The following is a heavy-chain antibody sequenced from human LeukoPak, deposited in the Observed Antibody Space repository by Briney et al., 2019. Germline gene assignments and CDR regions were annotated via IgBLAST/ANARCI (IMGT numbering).Heavy chain of an antibody. D-gene: IGHD4-17*01. CDR3: ARDENGDFSFDY. V-gene: IGHV3-48*03. Sequence: GGSLRLSCAASGFTFSSYEMNWVRQAPGKGLEWVSYISSSGSSIYYADSVKGRFTISRDNAKNSLYLQMNSLRAEETAIYYCARDENGDFSFDYWGQGTLVTVSS. CDR1: GFTFSSYE. CDR2: ISSSGSSI. J-gene: IGHJ4*02.